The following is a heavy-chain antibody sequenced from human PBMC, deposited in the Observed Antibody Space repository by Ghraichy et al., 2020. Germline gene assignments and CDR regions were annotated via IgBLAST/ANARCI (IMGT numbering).Heavy chain of an antibody. CDR1: EFTFSSYS. Sequence: SCVGSEFTFSSYSMNWVRQAPGKGLEWVSYITSSSRFISYADSVKGRFTVSRDNGQNSLYLQMKSLRDEDTAVYYCARGSTVVRYYYYDGMDVWGQGTTVTVSS. D-gene: IGHD4-23*01. V-gene: IGHV3-48*02. CDR3: ARGSTVVRYYYYDGMDV. J-gene: IGHJ6*02. CDR2: ITSSSRFI.